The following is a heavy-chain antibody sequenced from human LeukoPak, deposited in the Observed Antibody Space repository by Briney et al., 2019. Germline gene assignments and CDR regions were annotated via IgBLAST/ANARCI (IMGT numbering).Heavy chain of an antibody. CDR3: ARRQAYCGGDCYSYAFDI. J-gene: IGHJ3*02. D-gene: IGHD2-21*02. CDR1: GYRFTSYW. V-gene: IGHV5-10-1*01. Sequence: GASLLISCKGSGYRFTSYWISWVRQMPGKGLEWMGRIDPSDSYTNYSPSFQGHVTISADKSISTAYLQWSSLKASDTAMYYCARRQAYCGGDCYSYAFDIWGQGTMVTVSS. CDR2: IDPSDSYT.